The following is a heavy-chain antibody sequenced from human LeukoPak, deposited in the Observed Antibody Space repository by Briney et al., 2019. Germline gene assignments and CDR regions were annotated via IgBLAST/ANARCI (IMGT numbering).Heavy chain of an antibody. CDR2: NYYSGST. J-gene: IGHJ4*02. CDR3: ARGQQKLLPFDY. CDR1: GGSISSYY. Sequence: SETLSLTCTVSGGSISSYYWSWMRQPPGKGLEWIGYNYYSGSTNYNPTLKSRVTISVDTSKNQLSLKLSSVTAADTAVYYCARGQQKLLPFDYWGQGTLVTVSS. D-gene: IGHD6-13*01. V-gene: IGHV4-59*01.